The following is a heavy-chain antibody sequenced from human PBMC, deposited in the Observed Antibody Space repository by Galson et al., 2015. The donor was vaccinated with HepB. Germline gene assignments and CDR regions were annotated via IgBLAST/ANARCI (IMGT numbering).Heavy chain of an antibody. J-gene: IGHJ4*02. CDR1: GFTFSSYG. V-gene: IGHV3-33*08. D-gene: IGHD3-10*01. CDR3: ARDLGYYGSAWGY. CDR2: IWYDGSNK. Sequence: SLRLSCAASGFTFSSYGMHWVRQAPGKGLEWVAVIWYDGSNKYYADSVKGRFTISRDNSKNTLYLQMNSLRAEDTAVYYCARDLGYYGSAWGYWGQGTLVTVSS.